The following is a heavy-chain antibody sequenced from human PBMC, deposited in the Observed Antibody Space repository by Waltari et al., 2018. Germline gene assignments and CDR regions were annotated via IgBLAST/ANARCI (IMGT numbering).Heavy chain of an antibody. J-gene: IGHJ6*02. CDR3: SRRNGGHGMDV. V-gene: IGHV4-39*01. CDR2: VYFGGSS. Sequence: QLQLQESGPGLVKPSETLSLTCTVSGGSISSNTYSWAWIRQPPGKGLEWIGSVYFGGSSYSNPSLKSRVTMSIDTSKRQFSLKLSSVTATDTAVYYCSRRNGGHGMDVWGQGTTVTVS. D-gene: IGHD3-10*01. CDR1: GGSISSNTYS.